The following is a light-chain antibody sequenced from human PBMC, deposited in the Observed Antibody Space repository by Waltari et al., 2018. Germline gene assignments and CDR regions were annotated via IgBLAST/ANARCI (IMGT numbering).Light chain of an antibody. CDR3: FSYAGSNSFA. V-gene: IGLV2-23*02. CDR1: SNDIGSYNF. Sequence: QSALPQHASVSGSPGQSITVSCIGTSNDIGSYNFVSWFQQHPGRAPKLIIYDVSERPLGVSNRFSGSKSGNTASLTISGLQAEDEADYYCFSYAGSNSFAFGGGTRVTVL. CDR2: DVS. J-gene: IGLJ2*01.